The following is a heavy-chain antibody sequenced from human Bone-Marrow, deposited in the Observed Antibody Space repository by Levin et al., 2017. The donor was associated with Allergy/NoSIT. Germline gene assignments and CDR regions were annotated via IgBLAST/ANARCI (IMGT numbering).Heavy chain of an antibody. D-gene: IGHD5-12*01. CDR1: GGSISSGDYY. Sequence: PSETLSLTCTVSGGSISSGDYYWSWIRQPPGKGLEWIGYIYYSGSTYYNPSLKSRVTISVDTSKNQFSLKLSSVTAADTAVYYCARDERYSGYFGSWGQGTLVTVSS. CDR2: IYYSGST. V-gene: IGHV4-30-4*01. CDR3: ARDERYSGYFGS. J-gene: IGHJ4*02.